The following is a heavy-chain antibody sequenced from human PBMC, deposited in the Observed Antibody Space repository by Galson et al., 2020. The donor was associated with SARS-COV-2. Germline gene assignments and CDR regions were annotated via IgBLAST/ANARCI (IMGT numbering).Heavy chain of an antibody. CDR3: ARHVPMYHYHGCGGVDV. CDR2: IYYRGTT. D-gene: IGHD3-22*01. V-gene: IGHV4-39*01. CDR1: GGSISNASYY. Sequence: ETSETLSLTCTASGGSISNASYYWAWIRQPPGKGLEWIGNIYYRGTTYYSPSLKSRVTISVDTSKNHFSLNLSPVTAADTAVYYCARHVPMYHYHGCGGVDVWGQGTTVIVSS. J-gene: IGHJ6*02.